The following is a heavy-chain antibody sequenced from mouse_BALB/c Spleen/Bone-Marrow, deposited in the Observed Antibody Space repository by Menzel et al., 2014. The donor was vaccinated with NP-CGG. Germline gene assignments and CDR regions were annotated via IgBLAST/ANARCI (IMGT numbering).Heavy chain of an antibody. CDR1: GYTFTSYY. V-gene: IGHV1S81*02. J-gene: IGHJ2*01. Sequence: QVQLKESGAELVKPGTSVKLSCKASGYTFTSYYIYWVKRRPGQGLKWIGEINPSNGGTNFNEKFKSKATLTVGKSSSTAYMQLSSLTSEDSAVYYCTRLSLLRGYFDYWGQGTTLTVSS. CDR3: TRLSLLRGYFDY. CDR2: INPSNGGT. D-gene: IGHD1-2*01.